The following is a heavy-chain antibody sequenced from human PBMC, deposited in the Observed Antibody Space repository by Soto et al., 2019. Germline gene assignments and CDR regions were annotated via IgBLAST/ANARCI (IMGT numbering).Heavy chain of an antibody. J-gene: IGHJ4*02. CDR3: VSGCGYFDN. CDR1: GITFSNYS. D-gene: IGHD2-21*01. CDR2: IWYDGRDT. V-gene: IGHV3-33*01. Sequence: QVQLVESGGGVVQPGRSLRLSCAASGITFSNYSTNWVRQAPGKGLEWVAAIWYDGRDTYYADSVKGRFTISRDNSKNTLYLQMNSLTADDTAVYYCVSGCGYFDNWGQGTLVTVSS.